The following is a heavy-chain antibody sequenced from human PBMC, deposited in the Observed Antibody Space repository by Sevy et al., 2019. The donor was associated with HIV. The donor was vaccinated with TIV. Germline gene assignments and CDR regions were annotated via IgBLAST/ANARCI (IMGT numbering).Heavy chain of an antibody. CDR3: ARERYSTTRGYYYGMDV. Sequence: GGSLRLSCAASGFTFSSYDMHWVRQATGKGLEWVSAIGTAGDTYYPGSVKGRFTISRENAKNSLYLQMNSLRAGDTVVYYCARERYSTTRGYYYGMDVWGQGTTVTVSS. CDR1: GFTFSSYD. CDR2: IGTAGDT. J-gene: IGHJ6*02. V-gene: IGHV3-13*01. D-gene: IGHD5-12*01.